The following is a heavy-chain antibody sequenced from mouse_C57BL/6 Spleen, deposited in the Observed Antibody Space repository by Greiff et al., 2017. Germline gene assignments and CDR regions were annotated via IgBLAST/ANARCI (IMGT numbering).Heavy chain of an antibody. CDR2: ISYDGSN. V-gene: IGHV3-6*01. J-gene: IGHJ4*01. CDR3: AREGGYSDYGGMDD. Sequence: EVKLVESGPGLVKPSQSLSLTCSVTGYSITSGYYWNWIRQFPGNKLEWMGYISYDGSNNYNPTLKNRVSITRDTSKNQFFLKLNSLTTEDTATYYCAREGGYSDYGGMDDWGQGTSVTVSS. CDR1: GYSITSGYY. D-gene: IGHD2-13*01.